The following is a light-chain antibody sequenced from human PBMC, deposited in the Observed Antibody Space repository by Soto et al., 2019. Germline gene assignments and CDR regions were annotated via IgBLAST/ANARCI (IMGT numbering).Light chain of an antibody. CDR3: SSFTSSSTLG. J-gene: IGLJ1*01. Sequence: QSALAQPASVSGSRGQSITISCTGTSSDVGRYNYVSWFQQHPGKVPKLIIYDVSNWPSGVSDRFSGSKSGNTASLTISGLHPEDEADYYCSSFTSSSTLGFGTGTKVTVL. CDR1: SSDVGRYNY. V-gene: IGLV2-14*03. CDR2: DVS.